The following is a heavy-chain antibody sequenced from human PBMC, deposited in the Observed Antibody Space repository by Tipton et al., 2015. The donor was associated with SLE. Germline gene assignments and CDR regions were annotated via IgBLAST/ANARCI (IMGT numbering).Heavy chain of an antibody. CDR1: GGSISSSSYY. CDR2: IYYSGST. CDR3: ARQGVRQWLVY. V-gene: IGHV4-39*07. D-gene: IGHD6-19*01. Sequence: TLSLTCTVSGGSISSSSYYWGWIRQPPGKGLEWIGSIYYSGSTYSNPSLKSRVTISVDTSKNQFSLKLSSVTAADTAVYYCARQGVRQWLVYWGQGTLVTVSS. J-gene: IGHJ4*02.